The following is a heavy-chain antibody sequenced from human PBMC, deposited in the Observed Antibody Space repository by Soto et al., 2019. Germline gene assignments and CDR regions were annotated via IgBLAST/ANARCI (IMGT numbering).Heavy chain of an antibody. CDR2: IGGSGYT. D-gene: IGHD3-22*01. CDR1: GFTFSDYY. Sequence: GGSLRLSCAASGFTFSDYYMSWIRQSPGEGLEWIAYIGGSGYTKYADSVKGRFTISRDNAKNSLYLQMNSLRVEDTAIYYCARGSVALCDSPHGNDIDYWGQGTLVTVSS. V-gene: IGHV3-11*05. J-gene: IGHJ4*02. CDR3: ARGSVALCDSPHGNDIDY.